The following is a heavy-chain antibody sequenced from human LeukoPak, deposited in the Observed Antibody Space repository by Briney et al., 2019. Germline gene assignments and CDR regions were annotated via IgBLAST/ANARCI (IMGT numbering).Heavy chain of an antibody. CDR1: GGSISSGDYY. V-gene: IGHV4-30-4*08. J-gene: IGHJ3*02. CDR3: AREVDIVVVPAAIRLGVLDAFDI. Sequence: PSETLSLTCTVSGGSISSGDYYWSWIRQPPGKGLEWIGYIYYSGSTYYNPSLKNRVTISVDTSKNQSSLKLSSVTAADTAVYYCAREVDIVVVPAAIRLGVLDAFDIWGQGTMVTVSS. CDR2: IYYSGST. D-gene: IGHD2-2*02.